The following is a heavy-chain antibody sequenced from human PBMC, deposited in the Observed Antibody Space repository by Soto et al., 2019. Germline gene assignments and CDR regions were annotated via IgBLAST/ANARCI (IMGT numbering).Heavy chain of an antibody. Sequence: QITLKESGPTLVKPTQTLTLTCTFSGFSLSTSGMGVGWIRQPPGKALEWLALIYWDDDKRYSPSLKSRLTITKDTSKNHVVVTMTNMDPVDTATYYCAHTTSWGALNYFDYWGQGTLVTVSS. V-gene: IGHV2-5*02. D-gene: IGHD1-26*01. CDR2: IYWDDDK. J-gene: IGHJ4*02. CDR3: AHTTSWGALNYFDY. CDR1: GFSLSTSGMG.